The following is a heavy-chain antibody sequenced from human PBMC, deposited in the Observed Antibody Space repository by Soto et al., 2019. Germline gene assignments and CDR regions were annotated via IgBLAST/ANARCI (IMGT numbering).Heavy chain of an antibody. Sequence: QVQLVQSGAEVKKPGSSVKVSCKASGGTFSSYAISWVRQAPGQGLEWMGGTIPIFGTANYAQKFQGRVTITADKPRSTADMELSSVRSEDTAVYYCARITTFGAGGMIRAFDIWGQGTMVTVSS. CDR1: GGTFSSYA. J-gene: IGHJ3*02. D-gene: IGHD3-16*01. V-gene: IGHV1-69*06. CDR2: TIPIFGTA. CDR3: ARITTFGAGGMIRAFDI.